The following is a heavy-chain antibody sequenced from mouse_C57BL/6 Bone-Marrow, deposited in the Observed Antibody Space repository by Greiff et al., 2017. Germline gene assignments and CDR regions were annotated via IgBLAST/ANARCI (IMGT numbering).Heavy chain of an antibody. J-gene: IGHJ3*01. Sequence: QVQLQQSGAELVRPGTSVKMSCKASGYTFTNYWIGWAKQRPGHGLEWIGDIYPGGGYTNYNEKFKGKATLTADKSSSTAYMQFSSLTSEDSAIYYCARGDYYGSSFAYWGQGILVTVSA. CDR3: ARGDYYGSSFAY. V-gene: IGHV1-63*01. CDR1: GYTFTNYW. CDR2: IYPGGGYT. D-gene: IGHD1-1*01.